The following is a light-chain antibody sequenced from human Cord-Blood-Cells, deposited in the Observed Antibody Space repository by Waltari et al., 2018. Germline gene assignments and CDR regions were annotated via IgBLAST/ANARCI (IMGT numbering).Light chain of an antibody. CDR2: GAS. J-gene: IGKJ4*01. Sequence: EIVLTQSPGTLSLSPGERATLSCRASPSVSSSYLAWYQQKPGQAPRLLIYGASSRATDIPDRFSGSGSGTDFTLTISRLEPEDFAVYYCQQYGSSPRLTFGGGTKVEIK. CDR3: QQYGSSPRLT. CDR1: PSVSSSY. V-gene: IGKV3-20*01.